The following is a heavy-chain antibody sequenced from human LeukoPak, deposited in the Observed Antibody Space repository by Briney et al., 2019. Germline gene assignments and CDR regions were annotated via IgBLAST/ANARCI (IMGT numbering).Heavy chain of an antibody. CDR3: ARDPSPYSSSLGPAVGFDY. V-gene: IGHV4-38-2*02. CDR1: GYSISSGYY. Sequence: SETLSLTCTVSGYSISSGYYWGWTRQPPGKGLEWIGSIYHSGSTYYNPSLKSRVTISVDTSKNQFSLKLSSVTAADTAVYYCARDPSPYSSSLGPAVGFDYWGQGTLVTVSS. CDR2: IYHSGST. J-gene: IGHJ4*02. D-gene: IGHD6-6*01.